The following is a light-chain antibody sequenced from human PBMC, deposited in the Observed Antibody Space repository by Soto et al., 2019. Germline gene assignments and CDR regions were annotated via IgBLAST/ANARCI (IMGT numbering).Light chain of an antibody. CDR1: QGISNY. J-gene: IGKJ1*01. V-gene: IGKV1-27*01. CDR2: AAS. CDR3: QRYNSAPQT. Sequence: DIQMTQSPSSLSASVGDRVTITCRASQGISNYLAWYQQKPGRVPKLLIYAASTLQSGVPSRFSGSGSGTDFTLIISSLQPEDVATYCCQRYNSAPQTFGQGTKVEIK.